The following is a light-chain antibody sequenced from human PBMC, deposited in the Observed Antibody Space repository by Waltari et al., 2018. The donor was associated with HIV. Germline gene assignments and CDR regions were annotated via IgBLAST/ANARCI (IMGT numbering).Light chain of an antibody. CDR3: QQYNVYPWT. Sequence: DIEMTQSPSTLSASVGDTVTINCRTSENIGNWLAWYQMKPGKDPDLLIYRALTLKSGVPSRFSGRGSGTEFALTVRGLQPDDFGTFFCQQYNVYPWTFGQGTRVDLK. J-gene: IGKJ1*01. CDR2: RAL. CDR1: ENIGNW. V-gene: IGKV1-5*03.